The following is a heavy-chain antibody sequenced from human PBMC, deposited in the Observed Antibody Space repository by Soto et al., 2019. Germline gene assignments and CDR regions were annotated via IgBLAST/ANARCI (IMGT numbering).Heavy chain of an antibody. D-gene: IGHD5-18*01. CDR3: ARELIQLWPHYYYGMDV. CDR1: AGSISSGDYY. V-gene: IGHV4-30-4*01. J-gene: IGHJ6*02. Sequence: SETLSLTCTVSAGSISSGDYYWSWIRQPPGKGLEWIGYIYYSGNTYYNPSLKSRVNILVDTSKNQFSLRVSFVTAADTAVYYCARELIQLWPHYYYGMDVWGQGTTVTVYS. CDR2: IYYSGNT.